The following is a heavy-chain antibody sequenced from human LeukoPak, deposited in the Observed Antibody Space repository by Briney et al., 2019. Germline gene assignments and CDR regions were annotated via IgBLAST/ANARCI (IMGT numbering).Heavy chain of an antibody. CDR2: IYYDGST. CDR1: GAPLSSYY. Sequence: SETLSLTCTVSGAPLSSYYWSWIRQPPGKGLEWIGYIYYDGSTNYNPSLQSRVTISVDTSKNQFSVKLSSVTAADTAVHYCARSRVIGASPYYCDYWGQGTLVTVSS. V-gene: IGHV4-59*01. D-gene: IGHD1-26*01. CDR3: ARSRVIGASPYYCDY. J-gene: IGHJ4*02.